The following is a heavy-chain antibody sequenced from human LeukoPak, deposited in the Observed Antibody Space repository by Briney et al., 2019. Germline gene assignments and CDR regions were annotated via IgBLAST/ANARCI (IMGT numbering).Heavy chain of an antibody. J-gene: IGHJ4*02. CDR2: ITTGNAV. CDR3: AREYPLKYFDY. D-gene: IGHD2-2*02. Sequence: GGSLRLSCAASGFAFSTYSWNWVRQAPGKGLEWVSFITTGNAVFYADSVKGRFTVSRDNAESSLYLQMNSLRAEDTAVYYCAREYPLKYFDYWGQGTLVTVSS. V-gene: IGHV3-69-1*01. CDR1: GFAFSTYS.